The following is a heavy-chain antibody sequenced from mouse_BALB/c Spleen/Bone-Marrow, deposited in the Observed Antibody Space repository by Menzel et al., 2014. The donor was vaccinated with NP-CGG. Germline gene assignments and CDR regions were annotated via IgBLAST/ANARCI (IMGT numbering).Heavy chain of an antibody. Sequence: DVKLQESGTVLARPGASAKMSCKASGYSFTSYWMHWVKQRPGQGLEWIGAIYPGNSDTSYNQKFKGKAKLTAVTSASTAYMELSSLTNEDSAVYYCTKEWYYGFDYWGQGTTLTVSS. J-gene: IGHJ2*01. D-gene: IGHD1-1*01. V-gene: IGHV1-5*01. CDR1: GYSFTSYW. CDR3: TKEWYYGFDY. CDR2: IYPGNSDT.